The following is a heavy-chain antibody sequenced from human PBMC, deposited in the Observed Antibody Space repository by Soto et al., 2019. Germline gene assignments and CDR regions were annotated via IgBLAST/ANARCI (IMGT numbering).Heavy chain of an antibody. J-gene: IGHJ4*02. V-gene: IGHV4-30-4*01. D-gene: IGHD2-8*01. CDR2: IYYSGST. Sequence: SETLSLTCTVSGGSISSGDYYWSWIRQPPGKGLEWIGYIYYSGSTYYNPSLKSRVTISVDTSKNQFSLKLSSVTAADTAVYYCARAYRVYARQIDYWGQGTLVTVSS. CDR3: ARAYRVYARQIDY. CDR1: GGSISSGDYY.